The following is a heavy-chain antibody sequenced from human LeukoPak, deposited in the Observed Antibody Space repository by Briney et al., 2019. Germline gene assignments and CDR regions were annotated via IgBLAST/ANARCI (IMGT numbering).Heavy chain of an antibody. J-gene: IGHJ3*02. CDR3: ARVTYYYDSSGYYYHRAFDI. D-gene: IGHD3-22*01. V-gene: IGHV5-51*01. CDR2: IYPGDSDT. CDR1: GYSFTSYW. Sequence: GESLKISCKGSGYSFTSYWIGWVRQMPGKGLEWMGIIYPGDSDTRYSPSFQGQVTISADKSISTAYLQWSSLKASDTAMYYCARVTYYYDSSGYYYHRAFDIWGQGTMVTVSS.